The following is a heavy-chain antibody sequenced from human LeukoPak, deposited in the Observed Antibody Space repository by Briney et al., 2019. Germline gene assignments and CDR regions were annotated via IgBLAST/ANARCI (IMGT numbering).Heavy chain of an antibody. D-gene: IGHD2-2*01. J-gene: IGHJ5*02. CDR3: ARETLGYCSSTSCSGNWFDP. Sequence: GGSLRLSCAASGFTFSSYWMSWVRQALGKGLEWVANIKQDGSEKYYVDSVKGRFTISRDNAKNSLYLQMNSLRAEDTAVYYCARETLGYCSSTSCSGNWFDPWGQGTLVTVSS. CDR2: IKQDGSEK. CDR1: GFTFSSYW. V-gene: IGHV3-7*01.